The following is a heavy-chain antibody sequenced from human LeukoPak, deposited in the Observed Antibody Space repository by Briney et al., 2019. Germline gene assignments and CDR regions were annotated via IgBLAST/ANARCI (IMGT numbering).Heavy chain of an antibody. D-gene: IGHD1-1*01. CDR3: ARDLYNWNDGGYFDY. V-gene: IGHV3-33*01. CDR1: GFTFSSYG. J-gene: IGHJ4*02. Sequence: GGSLRLSCAASGFTFSSYGMHWVRQAPGKALEWVAVIWYDGSNKYYADSVKGRFTISRDNSKNTLYLQMNSLRAEETAVYYCARDLYNWNDGGYFDYWGQGTLVTVSS. CDR2: IWYDGSNK.